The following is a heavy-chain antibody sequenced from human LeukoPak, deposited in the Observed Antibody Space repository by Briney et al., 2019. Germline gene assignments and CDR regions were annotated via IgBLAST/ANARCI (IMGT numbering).Heavy chain of an antibody. CDR2: INAGNGNT. D-gene: IGHD3-10*01. CDR1: GYTFTSYA. V-gene: IGHV1-3*01. Sequence: ASVKVSCKASGYTFTSYAMHWVRRAPGQRLEWMGWINAGNGNTKYSQKFQGRVTITRDTSASTAYMELSSLRSEDTAVYYCARDFRFGENWFDPWGQGTLVTVSS. J-gene: IGHJ5*02. CDR3: ARDFRFGENWFDP.